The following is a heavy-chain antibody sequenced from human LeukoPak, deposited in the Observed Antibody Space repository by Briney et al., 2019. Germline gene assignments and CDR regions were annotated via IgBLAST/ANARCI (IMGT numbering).Heavy chain of an antibody. J-gene: IGHJ6*02. D-gene: IGHD1-26*01. CDR2: IYYSGST. CDR3: ARRSGYGMDV. CDR1: GCSISSYY. V-gene: IGHV4-59*12. Sequence: SETLSLTCTVSGCSISSYYWSWIRQPPGQGLVWMGYIYYSGSTNYNTSLKSRVTMSVDTSKNQFSLKLSSVTAADTAVYYCARRSGYGMDVWGQGTTVTVSS.